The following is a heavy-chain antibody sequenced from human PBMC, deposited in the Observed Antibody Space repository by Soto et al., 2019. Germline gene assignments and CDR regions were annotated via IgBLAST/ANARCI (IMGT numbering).Heavy chain of an antibody. CDR2: IRSKAYGGTT. Sequence: PGGSLRLSCTASGFTFGDYAMSWFRQAPGKGLEWVGFIRSKAYGGTTEYAASVKGRFTISRDDSKSIAYLQMNSLKTEDTAVYYCAGYDYGDYAVEYWGQGTLVTVSS. V-gene: IGHV3-49*03. CDR1: GFTFGDYA. J-gene: IGHJ4*02. CDR3: AGYDYGDYAVEY. D-gene: IGHD4-17*01.